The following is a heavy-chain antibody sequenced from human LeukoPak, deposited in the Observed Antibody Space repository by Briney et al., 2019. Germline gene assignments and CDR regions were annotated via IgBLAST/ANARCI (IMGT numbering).Heavy chain of an antibody. Sequence: GASVKVPCKASGYTFTGYYMHWVRQAPGQGLEWMGWINPNSGGTNYAQKFQGRVTMTRDTSISTAYMELSRLSSDDTAVYYCARDWAYYYYGSGYFRDGDYFDYWGQGTLVTVSS. V-gene: IGHV1-2*02. J-gene: IGHJ4*02. CDR2: INPNSGGT. CDR1: GYTFTGYY. CDR3: ARDWAYYYYGSGYFRDGDYFDY. D-gene: IGHD3-22*01.